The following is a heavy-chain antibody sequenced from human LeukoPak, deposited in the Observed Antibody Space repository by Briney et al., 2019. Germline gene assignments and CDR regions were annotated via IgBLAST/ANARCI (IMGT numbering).Heavy chain of an antibody. V-gene: IGHV4-59*01. CDR1: GGSISSYY. J-gene: IGHJ6*03. CDR3: ARVRLDRLHNYYYYMDV. CDR2: IYYSGST. Sequence: SETLSLTCTVSGGSISSYYWSWIRQPPGKGLEWIGYIYYSGSTNYNPSLKSRVTISVDTSKNQFSLKLSSVTAADTAVYYCARVRLDRLHNYYYYMDVWGKGTTVTVSS. D-gene: IGHD4-11*01.